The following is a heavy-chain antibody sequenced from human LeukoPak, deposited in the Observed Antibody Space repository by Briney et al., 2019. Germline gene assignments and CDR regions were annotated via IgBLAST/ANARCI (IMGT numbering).Heavy chain of an antibody. CDR2: IYYSGST. Sequence: SETLSLTCTVSGGSISSYYWSWIRQPPGKRLEWIGYIYYSGSTNYNPSLKSRVTISVDTSKNQFSPKLSSVTAADTAVYYCARSVGAAAHFDYWGQGTLVTVSS. V-gene: IGHV4-59*08. CDR3: ARSVGAAAHFDY. D-gene: IGHD6-13*01. CDR1: GGSISSYY. J-gene: IGHJ4*02.